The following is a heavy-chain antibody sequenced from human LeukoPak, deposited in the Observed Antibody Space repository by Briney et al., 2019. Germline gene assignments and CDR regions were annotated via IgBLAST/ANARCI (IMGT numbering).Heavy chain of an antibody. J-gene: IGHJ4*02. CDR3: ARSSGWALDY. D-gene: IGHD6-19*01. V-gene: IGHV4-61*01. CDR2: IYYSGST. CDR1: GGSVNSGSYY. Sequence: ETLSLTCTVSGGSVNSGSYYWNWIRQPPGKGLEWFGYIYYSGSTNYNPSLKSRVTISVDTSKNQFSLKLSSVTAADTAVYYCARSSGWALDYWGQGTLVTVSS.